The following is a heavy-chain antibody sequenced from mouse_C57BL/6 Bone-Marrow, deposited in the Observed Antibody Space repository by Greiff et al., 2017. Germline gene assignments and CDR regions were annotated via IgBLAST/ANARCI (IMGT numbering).Heavy chain of an antibody. D-gene: IGHD2-3*01. V-gene: IGHV1-54*01. CDR2: INPGSGGT. CDR1: GYAFTNYL. J-gene: IGHJ3*01. Sequence: QVQLQQSGAELVRPGTSVKVSCKASGYAFTNYLIEWVKQRPGQGLEWIGVINPGSGGTNYNEKFKGKATLTADKSSSTAYMQLSSLTSEDSAVYFCARSGGWLLRAYWGQGTLVTVSA. CDR3: ARSGGWLLRAY.